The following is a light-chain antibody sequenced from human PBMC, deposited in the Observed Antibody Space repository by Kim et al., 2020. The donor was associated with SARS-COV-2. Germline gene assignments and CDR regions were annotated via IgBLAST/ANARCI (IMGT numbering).Light chain of an antibody. J-gene: IGLJ3*02. CDR3: AAWDDSLSAWV. V-gene: IGLV1-47*01. CDR1: SSNIGSHS. Sequence: QSVLTQPPSASGTPGQRVTISCSGGSSNIGSHSVYWYQQLPGTAPKLLIYRNNQRPSGVPDRFSGSKSGTSASLAISGLRSEDEGGYYCAAWDDSLSAWVFGGGTKVTVL. CDR2: RNN.